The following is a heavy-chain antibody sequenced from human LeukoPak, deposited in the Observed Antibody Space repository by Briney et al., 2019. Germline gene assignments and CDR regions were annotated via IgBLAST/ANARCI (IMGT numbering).Heavy chain of an antibody. CDR1: GGSFCGYY. CDR3: ARGRGPGYFDY. J-gene: IGHJ4*02. CDR2: INHSGST. V-gene: IGHV4-34*01. D-gene: IGHD3-10*01. Sequence: PSETLSLTCAVYGGSFCGYYWSWIRQSPGKGLEWMGEINHSGSTNYNPSLKSRVTISADTTKNQFSLKLSSVAAADTAVYYCARGRGPGYFDYWGQGTLVTVSS.